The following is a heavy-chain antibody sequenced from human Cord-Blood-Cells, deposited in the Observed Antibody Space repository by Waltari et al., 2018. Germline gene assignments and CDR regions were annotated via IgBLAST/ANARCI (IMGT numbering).Heavy chain of an antibody. CDR2: INHSGST. Sequence: QVQLQQWGAGLLKPSEPLSLTCAVEGGSFVGSSWSWIREPPGKGLEWIGEINHSGSTNYPSLKSRVTISVDTSKNQFSLKLSSVTAADTAVYYCARGLTSGYYDSSGYYYWGQGTLVTVSS. J-gene: IGHJ4*02. CDR3: ARGLTSGYYDSSGYYY. V-gene: IGHV4-34*01. D-gene: IGHD3-22*01. CDR1: GGSFVGSS.